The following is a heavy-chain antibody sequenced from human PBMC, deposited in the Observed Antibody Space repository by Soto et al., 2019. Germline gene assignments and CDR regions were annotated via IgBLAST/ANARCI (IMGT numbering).Heavy chain of an antibody. CDR2: ISYDGSNK. CDR1: GFTFSSYG. CDR3: AKNPPQSNYCDFRIFDY. Sequence: GWSLRLSCAASGFTFSSYGMHWVRQAPGKGLEWVAFISYDGSNKYYADSVKGRFTISRDNSKNTLYLQMNSLRAEDTAVYYCAKNPPQSNYCDFRIFDYWGQGTLFTVSS. D-gene: IGHD4-17*01. J-gene: IGHJ4*02. V-gene: IGHV3-30*18.